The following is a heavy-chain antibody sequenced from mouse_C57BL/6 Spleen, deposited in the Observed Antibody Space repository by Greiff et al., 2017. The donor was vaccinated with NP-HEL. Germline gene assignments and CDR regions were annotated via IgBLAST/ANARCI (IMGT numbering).Heavy chain of an antibody. Sequence: QVQLQQSGAELAQPGASVKLSCKASGYTFTSYWMHWVKQRPGQGLEWMGYINPSSGYTKYNQKFKDKATLTAAKSSSTAYKQLSGQTCENSAVYCCARQGYYALDYWGQGTTVTVSS. CDR2: INPSSGYT. J-gene: IGHJ4*01. V-gene: IGHV1-7*01. CDR1: GYTFTSYW. CDR3: ARQGYYALDY.